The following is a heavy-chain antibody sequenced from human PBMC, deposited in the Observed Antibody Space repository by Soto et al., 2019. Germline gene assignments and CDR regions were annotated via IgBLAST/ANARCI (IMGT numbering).Heavy chain of an antibody. J-gene: IGHJ4*02. CDR2: ISAYNGNT. CDR1: GYTFTSYG. Sequence: ASVKVSCKASGYTFTSYGISWVRQAPGQGLEWMGWISAYNGNTNYAQKLQGRVTMTTDTSTSTAYMELRSLRSDDTAVYYCARVPRDYYASSGSVDYWGQGTLVTVSS. CDR3: ARVPRDYYASSGSVDY. V-gene: IGHV1-18*01. D-gene: IGHD3-22*01.